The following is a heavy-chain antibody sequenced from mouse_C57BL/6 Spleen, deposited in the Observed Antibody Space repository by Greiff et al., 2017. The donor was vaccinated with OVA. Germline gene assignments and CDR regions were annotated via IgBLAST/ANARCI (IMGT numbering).Heavy chain of an antibody. Sequence: QVQLQQSGAELVKPGASVKISCKASGYAFSSYWMNWVKQRPGKGLEWIGQIYPGDGDTNYNGKFKGKATLTADKSSSTAYMQLSSLTSEDSAVYFCAREKVSSAVPWFAYWGQGTLVTVSA. CDR2: IYPGDGDT. V-gene: IGHV1-80*01. D-gene: IGHD3-1*01. CDR1: GYAFSSYW. J-gene: IGHJ3*01. CDR3: AREKVSSAVPWFAY.